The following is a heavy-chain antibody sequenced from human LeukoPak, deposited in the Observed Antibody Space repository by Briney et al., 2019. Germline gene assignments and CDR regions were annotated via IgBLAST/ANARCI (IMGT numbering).Heavy chain of an antibody. Sequence: SETLSLTCTVSGDSINRGYWWSWVRQAPGKGLEWIGQIWHSGSPNYNPSLTTRVTISIDKSKNHFSLKLTSATAADTAVYYCATRVYGDSGPFDNWGQGILVAVSS. D-gene: IGHD4-17*01. CDR3: ATRVYGDSGPFDN. V-gene: IGHV4-4*02. CDR2: IWHSGSP. CDR1: GDSINRGYW. J-gene: IGHJ4*02.